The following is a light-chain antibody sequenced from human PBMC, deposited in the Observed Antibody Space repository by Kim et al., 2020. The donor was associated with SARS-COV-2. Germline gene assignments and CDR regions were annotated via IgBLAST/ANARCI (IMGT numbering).Light chain of an antibody. CDR2: DNN. Sequence: QSVLTQPPSVSAAPGQKVTISCSGSSSNIGKNYVSWYKHFPGTAPKLLVYDNNKRPSGIPDRTSGSKSGTSATLGITGLQTGDEADYYCATWDSSLNGDVIFGGGTQLTVL. J-gene: IGLJ2*01. V-gene: IGLV1-51*01. CDR1: SSNIGKNY. CDR3: ATWDSSLNGDVI.